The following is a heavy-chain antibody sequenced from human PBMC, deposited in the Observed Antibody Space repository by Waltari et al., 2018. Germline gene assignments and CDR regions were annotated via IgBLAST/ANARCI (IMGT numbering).Heavy chain of an antibody. CDR1: GGSIRRGRYY. D-gene: IGHD1-26*01. Sequence: QVQLQESGPGLVKPSQTLSLTCPVPGGSIRRGRYYWSWIRQPAGKGLEWIGRIYTSGSTNYNPSLKSRVTISVDTSKNQFSLKLSSVTAADTAVYYCSAFGSYDAFDIWGQGTMVTVSS. CDR3: SAFGSYDAFDI. CDR2: IYTSGST. V-gene: IGHV4-61*02. J-gene: IGHJ3*02.